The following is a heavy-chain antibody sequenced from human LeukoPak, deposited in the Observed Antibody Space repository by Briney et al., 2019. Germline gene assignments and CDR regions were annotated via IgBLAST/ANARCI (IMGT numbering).Heavy chain of an antibody. V-gene: IGHV1-2*02. CDR1: GYTFTGYY. Sequence: ASVKVSCKAPGYTFTGYYMHWVRQAPGQGLEWMGWINPNSGGTNYAQKFQGRVTMTRDTSISTAYMELSRLRSDDTAVYYCARGAYYDSSGYFKTTYYFDYWGQGTLVTVSS. J-gene: IGHJ4*02. CDR2: INPNSGGT. CDR3: ARGAYYDSSGYFKTTYYFDY. D-gene: IGHD3-22*01.